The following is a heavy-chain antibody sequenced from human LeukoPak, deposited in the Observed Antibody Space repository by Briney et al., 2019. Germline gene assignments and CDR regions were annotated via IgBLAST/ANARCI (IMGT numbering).Heavy chain of an antibody. CDR2: FYPGDSDT. Sequence: GESLKISCKGSGYTFINYWIAWVRQMPGKGLEWMGIFYPGDSDTRYSPSFQGQVTISADKSISTAYLQWSSLKASDTAMYYCAILFNPPYCGGDPCAFDVWGQGTMVTVSS. CDR1: GYTFINYW. D-gene: IGHD2-21*02. V-gene: IGHV5-51*01. J-gene: IGHJ3*01. CDR3: AILFNPPYCGGDPCAFDV.